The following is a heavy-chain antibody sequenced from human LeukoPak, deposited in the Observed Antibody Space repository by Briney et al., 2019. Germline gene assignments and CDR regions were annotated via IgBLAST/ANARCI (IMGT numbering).Heavy chain of an antibody. J-gene: IGHJ4*02. Sequence: GGSLRLSCAASGFTSSSYWMSWVRQAPGKGLEWVANIRQDGSEKYYVDSVKGRFTISRDNAKNSLYLQMNSLRVEDTAVYYCARSPDGFDYWGQGTLVTVSS. V-gene: IGHV3-7*01. CDR1: GFTSSSYW. CDR2: IRQDGSEK. CDR3: ARSPDGFDY. D-gene: IGHD1-14*01.